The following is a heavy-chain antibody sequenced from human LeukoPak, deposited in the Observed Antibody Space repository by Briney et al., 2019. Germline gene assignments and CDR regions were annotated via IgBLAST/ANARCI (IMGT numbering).Heavy chain of an antibody. CDR3: ARDSDYGDYDPNWFDP. Sequence: ASVKVSCKASGYTFTGYYMHWVRQAPGQGLEWMGWINPNSGGTNYAQKFQGRFTMTRDTSISAAYMELSRLRSDDTAVYFCARDSDYGDYDPNWFDPWGQGTLVTVSS. J-gene: IGHJ5*02. D-gene: IGHD4-17*01. CDR1: GYTFTGYY. V-gene: IGHV1-2*02. CDR2: INPNSGGT.